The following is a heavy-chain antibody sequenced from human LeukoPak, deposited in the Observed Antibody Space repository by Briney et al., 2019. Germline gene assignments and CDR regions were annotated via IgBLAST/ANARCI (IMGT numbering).Heavy chain of an antibody. CDR3: ARGGRGRVPAAHMDV. Sequence: PSETLSLTCAVYGGSFSGYYWSWIRQPPGKGLEWIGEINHSGSTNYNPPLKSRVTISVDTSKNQFSLKLSSVTAADTAVYYCARGGRGRVPAAHMDVWGKGTTVTVSS. CDR2: INHSGST. V-gene: IGHV4-34*01. J-gene: IGHJ6*03. CDR1: GGSFSGYY. D-gene: IGHD2-2*01.